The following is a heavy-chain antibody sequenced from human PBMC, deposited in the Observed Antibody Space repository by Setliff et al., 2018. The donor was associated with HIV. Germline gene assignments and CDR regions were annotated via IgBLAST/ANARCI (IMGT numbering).Heavy chain of an antibody. D-gene: IGHD7-27*01. V-gene: IGHV4-61*01. CDR3: ARGGDGYYNN. J-gene: IGHJ4*02. Sequence: PSETLSLTCSVSGASISSSSYHWSWIRQPPGKGLEWIGSIYYTGTTNYNPSLKSRVTISLYTSKNRFSLKLSSVTAADTAVYSCARGGDGYYNNWGRGILVTVSS. CDR2: IYYTGTT. CDR1: GASISSSSYH.